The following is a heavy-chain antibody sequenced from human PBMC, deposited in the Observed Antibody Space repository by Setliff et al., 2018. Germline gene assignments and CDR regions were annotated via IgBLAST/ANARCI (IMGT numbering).Heavy chain of an antibody. Sequence: GSLRLSCAASGFSFSNYWMHWVRRAPGKGLVWVSRINSDGSSTNYADSVKGQFTVSRDNAKNTLYLQMNSLRAEDTAVYYCARDGHNVYYFDYWGLGTLVTVSS. J-gene: IGHJ4*02. CDR2: INSDGSST. CDR1: GFSFSNYW. D-gene: IGHD1-1*01. CDR3: ARDGHNVYYFDY. V-gene: IGHV3-74*01.